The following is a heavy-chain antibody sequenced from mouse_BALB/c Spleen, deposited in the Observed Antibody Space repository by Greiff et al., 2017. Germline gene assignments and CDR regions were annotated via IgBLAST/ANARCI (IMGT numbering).Heavy chain of an antibody. Sequence: QVQLKESGPGLVAPSQSLSITCTVSGFSLTSYGVHWVRQPPGKGLEWLGVIWAGGSTNYNSALMSRLSISKDNSKSQVFLKMNSLQTDDTAMYYCAREYGNYEGYFDVWGAGTTVTVSS. J-gene: IGHJ1*01. CDR1: GFSLTSYG. CDR2: IWAGGST. CDR3: AREYGNYEGYFDV. D-gene: IGHD2-1*01. V-gene: IGHV2-9*02.